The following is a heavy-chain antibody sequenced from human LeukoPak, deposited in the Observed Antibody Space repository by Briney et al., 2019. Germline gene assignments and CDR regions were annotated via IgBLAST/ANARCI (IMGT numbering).Heavy chain of an antibody. CDR1: GFTFSSYW. CDR2: IKKDGSEK. V-gene: IGHV3-7*01. J-gene: IGHJ4*02. Sequence: GGSLRLSCAASGFTFSSYWMTWVRQAPGKGLEWVADIKKDGSEKSYVDSVKGRFTISRDNAKTSMYLQMNSLRVEDTAVYYCARVGIASYFDYWGQGALVRVSS. CDR3: ARVGIASYFDY. D-gene: IGHD6-13*01.